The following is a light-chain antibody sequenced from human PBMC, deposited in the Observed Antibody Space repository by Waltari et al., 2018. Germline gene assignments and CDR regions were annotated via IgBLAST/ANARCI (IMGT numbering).Light chain of an antibody. CDR1: SRAVGGYHH. J-gene: IGLJ2*01. V-gene: IGLV2-23*02. CDR2: EVS. CDR3: HSHTSSITTVI. Sequence: QSALTQPASVSGSPGQSITIPCTGTSRAVGGYHHVPWYQHHPGKAPKLIISEVSKRPSGVSYRFSGSKSGNTASLTISGLQAEDEADYYCHSHTSSITTVIFGGGTKLTV.